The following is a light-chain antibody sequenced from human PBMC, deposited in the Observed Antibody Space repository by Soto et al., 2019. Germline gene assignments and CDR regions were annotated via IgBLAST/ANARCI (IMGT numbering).Light chain of an antibody. J-gene: IGKJ4*01. V-gene: IGKV3-20*01. Sequence: EIVLTQSPGTLSLSPGERATLSCRASQSVSSNSLAWYQQKPGQAPRLLIYGASSRATGIPDRFSGSGSGTYFTLTISRLEPEDFAVFYCQQYGSSPPLTFGGGTRVEIK. CDR3: QQYGSSPPLT. CDR2: GAS. CDR1: QSVSSNS.